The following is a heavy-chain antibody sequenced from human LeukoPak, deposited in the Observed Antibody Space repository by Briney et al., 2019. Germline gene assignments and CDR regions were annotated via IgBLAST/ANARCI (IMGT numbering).Heavy chain of an antibody. J-gene: IGHJ4*02. CDR1: GFTFSSHW. Sequence: PGGSLRLSCAASGFTFSSHWMHWVRQAPGKGLVWVSRLNNDGSSTSYADSVKGRFTISRDNAEKTLYLQMNSLRAEDTAVYYCAKDRCSSTSCYMDYFDYWGQGTLVTVSS. CDR2: LNNDGSST. CDR3: AKDRCSSTSCYMDYFDY. D-gene: IGHD2-2*02. V-gene: IGHV3-74*01.